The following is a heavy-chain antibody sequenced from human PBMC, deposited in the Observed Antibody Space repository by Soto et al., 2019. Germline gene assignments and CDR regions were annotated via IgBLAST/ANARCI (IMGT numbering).Heavy chain of an antibody. J-gene: IGHJ5*02. CDR3: ARVGLGPGLELERFDP. CDR2: IYYSGST. CDR1: GGPIGSGDYY. Sequence: PSETLSLTCTVSGGPIGSGDYYWSWIRQPPWKGLEWIGYIYYSGSTYYNPSLKSRVTISVDTSKNQFSLKLSSVTAADTAVYYCARVGLGPGLELERFDPWGQGTLVTVSS. D-gene: IGHD1-7*01. V-gene: IGHV4-30-4*01.